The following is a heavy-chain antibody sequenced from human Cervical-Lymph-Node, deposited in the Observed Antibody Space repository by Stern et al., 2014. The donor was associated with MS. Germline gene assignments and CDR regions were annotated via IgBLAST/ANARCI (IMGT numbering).Heavy chain of an antibody. CDR3: ATHRGRVTYYYGLDV. V-gene: IGHV1-24*01. CDR2: YDPQHGET. Sequence: DQLVESGAEVKKPGASVKVSCKVSGYTLTEMSMHWVRQAPGKGLEWMGGYDPQHGETVYAQKSQGRVTMAEDRSTDTAYMELTSLRSDDTAVYYCATHRGRVTYYYGLDVWGQGTTVTVSS. CDR1: GYTLTEMS. D-gene: IGHD2-21*02. J-gene: IGHJ6*02.